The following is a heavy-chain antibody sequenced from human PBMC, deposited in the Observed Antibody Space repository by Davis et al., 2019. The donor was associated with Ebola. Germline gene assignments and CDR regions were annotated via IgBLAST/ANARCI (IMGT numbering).Heavy chain of an antibody. CDR1: GFTFSSYA. CDR3: ASDHFGTFDSSGGGLDY. CDR2: ISYDGSNK. J-gene: IGHJ4*02. V-gene: IGHV3-30-3*01. D-gene: IGHD3-22*01. Sequence: GESLKISCAASGFTFSSYAMHWVRQAPGKGLEWVAVISYDGSNKYYADSVKGRFTISRDNSKNTLYLQMNSLRAEDTAVYYCASDHFGTFDSSGGGLDYWGQGTLVTVSS.